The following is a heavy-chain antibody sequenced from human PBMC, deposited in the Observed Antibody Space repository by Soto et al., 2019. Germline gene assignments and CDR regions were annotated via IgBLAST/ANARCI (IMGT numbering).Heavy chain of an antibody. Sequence: MLGGSLRLSCAASGFTFSSYSMNWVRQAPGKGLEWVSSISSSSSYIYYADSVKGRFTISRDNAKNSLYLQMNSLRAEDTAVYYCARYAASTAMNWGQGTLVTVSS. J-gene: IGHJ4*02. CDR3: ARYAASTAMN. CDR1: GFTFSSYS. D-gene: IGHD2-8*01. CDR2: ISSSSSYI. V-gene: IGHV3-21*01.